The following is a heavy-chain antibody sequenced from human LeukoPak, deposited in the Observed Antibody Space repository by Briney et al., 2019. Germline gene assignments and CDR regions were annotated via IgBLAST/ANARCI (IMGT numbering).Heavy chain of an antibody. J-gene: IGHJ4*02. Sequence: SETLSLTCTVSGGSISSSSYYWGWIRQPPGKGLEWIGSIYYSGSTHYNPSLKSRVTISVDTSKNQFSLKLSSVTAADTAVYYCARSDFWSGYYPYWGQGTLVTVSS. CDR3: ARSDFWSGYYPY. CDR2: IYYSGST. V-gene: IGHV4-39*01. D-gene: IGHD3-3*01. CDR1: GGSISSSSYY.